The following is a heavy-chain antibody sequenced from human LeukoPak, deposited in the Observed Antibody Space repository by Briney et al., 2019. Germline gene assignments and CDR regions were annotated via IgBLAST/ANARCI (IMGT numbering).Heavy chain of an antibody. V-gene: IGHV3-66*01. CDR1: RFTVSNYY. D-gene: IGHD1-1*01. Sequence: GGSLRLSCAASRFTVSNYYMSWVRQAPGKGLEWVSGIFGGGSTYYSDSVKGRFTISRDNSKNTLYLQMKSLRAEDTAVYYCARGGTGSSFDYWGQGTLATVSS. CDR3: ARGGTGSSFDY. J-gene: IGHJ4*02. CDR2: IFGGGST.